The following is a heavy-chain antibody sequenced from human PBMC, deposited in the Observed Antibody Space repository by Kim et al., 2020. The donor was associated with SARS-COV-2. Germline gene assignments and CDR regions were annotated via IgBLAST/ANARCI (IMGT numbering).Heavy chain of an antibody. CDR1: GFTFSSYA. CDR2: ISYDGSNK. Sequence: GGSLRLSCAASGFTFSSYAMHWVRQAPGKGLEWVAVISYDGSNKYYADSVKGRFTISRDNSKNTLYLQMNSLRAEDTAVYYCARSAGWFDPWGQGTLVTVSS. V-gene: IGHV3-30-3*01. D-gene: IGHD6-25*01. J-gene: IGHJ5*02. CDR3: ARSAGWFDP.